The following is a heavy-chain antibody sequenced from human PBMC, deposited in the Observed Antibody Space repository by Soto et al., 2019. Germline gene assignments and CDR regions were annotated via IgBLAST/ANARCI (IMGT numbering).Heavy chain of an antibody. CDR2: IWYDGSNK. Sequence: GGSLRLSCAASGFTFSSYGMHWVRQAPGKGLEWVAVIWYDGSNKYYADPVKGRFTISRDNSKNTLYLQMNSLRAEDTAVYYCARYGSGWLDFDYWGQGTLVTVSS. CDR1: GFTFSSYG. J-gene: IGHJ4*02. V-gene: IGHV3-33*01. D-gene: IGHD6-19*01. CDR3: ARYGSGWLDFDY.